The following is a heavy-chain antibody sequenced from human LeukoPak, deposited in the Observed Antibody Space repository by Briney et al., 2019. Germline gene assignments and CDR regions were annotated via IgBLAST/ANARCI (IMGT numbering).Heavy chain of an antibody. J-gene: IGHJ4*02. CDR1: GGSFSGYY. D-gene: IGHD2-2*01. Sequence: PSETLSVTCAVYGGSFSGYYWSWIRQPPGKGLEWIGEIDHSGSTNYNPSLKSRVTISVDTSKNQFSLKLSSVTAADTAVYYCAREGGVVPEPGLTPRTNHYFDYWGQGTLVTVSS. V-gene: IGHV4-34*01. CDR3: AREGGVVPEPGLTPRTNHYFDY. CDR2: IDHSGST.